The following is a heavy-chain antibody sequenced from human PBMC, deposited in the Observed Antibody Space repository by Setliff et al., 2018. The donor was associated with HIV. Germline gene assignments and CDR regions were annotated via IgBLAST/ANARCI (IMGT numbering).Heavy chain of an antibody. V-gene: IGHV3-30*02. J-gene: IGHJ4*02. CDR3: ASARIPTGGTSTSFDY. Sequence: LRLSCAASGFTFSSYGMHWVRQAPGKGLEWVAFIRYDGSNKYYAGSVRGRFTISRDNSKNTLYLQMDSLRPEDTAVYYCASARIPTGGTSTSFDYWGQGTLVTVSS. CDR2: IRYDGSNK. D-gene: IGHD1-1*01. CDR1: GFTFSSYG.